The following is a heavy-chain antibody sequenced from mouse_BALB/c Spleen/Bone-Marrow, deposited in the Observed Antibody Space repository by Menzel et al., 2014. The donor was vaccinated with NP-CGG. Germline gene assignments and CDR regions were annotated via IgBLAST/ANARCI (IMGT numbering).Heavy chain of an antibody. Sequence: EVQLQESGGGLVKPGGSLKLSCAASGFTFSWYAMSWVRQSPEKRLEWVAEISSAGSHTYYPDTVTGRFTISRDNAKNTLYLEMSSLRSEDTAMYYCVRGSSGYFDYWGQGTTLTVSS. J-gene: IGHJ2*01. CDR1: GFTFSWYA. D-gene: IGHD3-1*01. CDR2: ISSAGSHT. CDR3: VRGSSGYFDY. V-gene: IGHV5-9-4*01.